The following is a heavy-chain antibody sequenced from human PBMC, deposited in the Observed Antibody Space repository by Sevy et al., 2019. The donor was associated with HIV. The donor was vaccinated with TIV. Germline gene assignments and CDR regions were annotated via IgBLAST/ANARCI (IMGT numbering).Heavy chain of an antibody. V-gene: IGHV3-23*01. CDR2: IGATSNNP. J-gene: IGHJ5*02. D-gene: IGHD4-17*01. CDR3: AKGDVLNTRAGVDP. Sequence: GGSLRLSCTASGFTFSSYVMSWVRQLPGKRLEWVSSIGATSNNPGYEDSVKGRFIVSRDNSKNTLFLDRNSLRVDDTALYYCAKGDVLNTRAGVDPWGQGTLVTVSS. CDR1: GFTFSSYV.